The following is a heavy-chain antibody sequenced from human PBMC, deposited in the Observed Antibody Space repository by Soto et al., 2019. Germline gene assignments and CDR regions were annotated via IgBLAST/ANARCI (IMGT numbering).Heavy chain of an antibody. J-gene: IGHJ4*02. CDR3: ARGSQYSSGWYTS. CDR2: INHSGST. V-gene: IGHV4-34*01. CDR1: GGSFSGYY. Sequence: PSDTLSLTCAVYGGSFSGYYWSWIRQPPGKGLEWIGEINHSGSTNYNPSLKSRVTISVDTSKNQFSLKLSSVTAADTAVYYCARGSQYSSGWYTSWGQGTLVTVSS. D-gene: IGHD6-19*01.